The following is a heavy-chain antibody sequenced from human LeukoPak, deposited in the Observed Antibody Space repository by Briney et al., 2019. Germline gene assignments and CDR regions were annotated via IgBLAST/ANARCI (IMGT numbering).Heavy chain of an antibody. CDR3: ARGGAGYFDY. CDR2: IYYSGST. J-gene: IGHJ4*02. Sequence: SETLSLTCIVSGGSISSYYWSWIRQPPGKGLEWIGYIYYSGSTNYNPSLKSRVTISVDTSKNQFSLKLSSVTAADTAVYYCARGGAGYFDYWGQGTLVTVSS. CDR1: GGSISSYY. D-gene: IGHD3-16*01. V-gene: IGHV4-59*01.